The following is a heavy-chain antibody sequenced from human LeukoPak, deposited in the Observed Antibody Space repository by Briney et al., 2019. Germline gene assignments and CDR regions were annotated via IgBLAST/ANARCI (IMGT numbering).Heavy chain of an antibody. D-gene: IGHD6-19*01. V-gene: IGHV1-69*13. CDR3: ARDAEGAVAVNAPYYYYYYMDV. J-gene: IGHJ6*03. CDR1: GGTFSSYA. Sequence: SVKVSCKASGGTFSSYAISWVRQAPGQGLEWMGGIIPIFGTANYAQKFQGRVTITADESTSTAYMELSSLRSEATAVYYCARDAEGAVAVNAPYYYYYYMDVWGKGTTVTVSS. CDR2: IIPIFGTA.